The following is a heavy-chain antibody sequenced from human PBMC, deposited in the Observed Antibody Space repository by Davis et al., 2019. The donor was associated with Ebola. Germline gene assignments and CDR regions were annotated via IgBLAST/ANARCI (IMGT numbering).Heavy chain of an antibody. CDR1: VITFSSYA. V-gene: IGHV3-23*01. J-gene: IGHJ4*02. CDR3: TTGQYSYARGY. Sequence: GESLKISCADSVITFSSYAMTWVRHAPGKGLEWVSAISGSGGSTYYADSVKGRFTISRDNSKNTLYLQMNSLRAEDTAVYYCTTGQYSYARGYWGQGTLVTVSS. CDR2: ISGSGGST. D-gene: IGHD5-18*01.